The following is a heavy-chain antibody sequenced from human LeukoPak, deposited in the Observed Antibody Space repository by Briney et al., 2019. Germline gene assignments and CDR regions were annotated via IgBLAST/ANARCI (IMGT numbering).Heavy chain of an antibody. J-gene: IGHJ3*02. V-gene: IGHV4-38-2*02. CDR1: GYSISSGYY. CDR2: IYHSGST. CDR3: ARELTHDEAFDI. Sequence: SETLSLTCSVSGYSISSGYYWGWIRQPPGKGLEWIGSIYHSGSTYYNPSLKSRVTISVDTSKNQFSLKLSSVTAADTAVYYCARELTHDEAFDIWGQGTMVTVSS. D-gene: IGHD3-9*01.